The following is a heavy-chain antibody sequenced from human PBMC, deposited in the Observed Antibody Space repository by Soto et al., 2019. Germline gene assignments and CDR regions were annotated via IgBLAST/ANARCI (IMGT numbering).Heavy chain of an antibody. Sequence: PGGSLRLSCAASGFTFSSYAMHWVRQAPGKGLEWVAVISYDGSNKYYADSVKGRFTISRDNSKNTLYLQMNSLRAEDTAVYYCAMSRDGYNFDGFDYWGQGTLVTVSS. V-gene: IGHV3-30-3*01. CDR2: ISYDGSNK. CDR3: AMSRDGYNFDGFDY. D-gene: IGHD5-12*01. CDR1: GFTFSSYA. J-gene: IGHJ4*02.